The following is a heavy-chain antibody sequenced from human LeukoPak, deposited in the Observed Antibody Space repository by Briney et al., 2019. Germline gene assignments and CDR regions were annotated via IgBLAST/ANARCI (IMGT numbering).Heavy chain of an antibody. CDR2: MSPNSGDT. D-gene: IGHD2-21*02. Sequence: ASVKVSCKASGYTFTSYDFNWVRQATGQRPEWMGWMSPNSGDTGYAQKFQDRVTMTRNTSISTAYMELSSLRSEDTAVYYCAAGGGDSPFDYWGQGTLVTVSS. CDR1: GYTFTSYD. CDR3: AAGGGDSPFDY. J-gene: IGHJ4*02. V-gene: IGHV1-8*01.